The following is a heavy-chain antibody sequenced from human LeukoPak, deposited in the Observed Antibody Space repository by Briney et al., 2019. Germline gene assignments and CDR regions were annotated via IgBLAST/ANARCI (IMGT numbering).Heavy chain of an antibody. V-gene: IGHV3-48*03. D-gene: IGHD3-10*01. CDR1: GFTFSSYE. Sequence: GGSLRLSCLTSGFTFSSYEMNWVPEAPEKRLEGVSYINGSGHTIYSLAHETGRFTISRDNAKHSLYLQMSSLRVDDTAVDYCTPGVPSVHEGQWGQGTVVTVSS. J-gene: IGHJ4*02. CDR2: INGSGHTI. CDR3: TPGVPSVHEGQ.